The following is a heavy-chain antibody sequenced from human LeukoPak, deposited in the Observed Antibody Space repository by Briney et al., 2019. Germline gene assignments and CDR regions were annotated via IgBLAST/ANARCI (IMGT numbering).Heavy chain of an antibody. CDR2: IYYSGST. CDR3: ARAWFGELLPNWFDP. CDR1: GGSISSSSYY. J-gene: IGHJ5*02. V-gene: IGHV4-39*01. D-gene: IGHD3-10*01. Sequence: PSETLSLTCTVSGGSISSSSYYWGWIRQPPGKGLEWIGSIYYSGSTYYNPSLKSRVTISVDTSKNQFSLKLSSVTAADTAVYYCARAWFGELLPNWFDPWGQGTLVTVSS.